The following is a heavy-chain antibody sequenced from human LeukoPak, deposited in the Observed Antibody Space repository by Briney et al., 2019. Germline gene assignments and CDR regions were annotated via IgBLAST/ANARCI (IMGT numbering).Heavy chain of an antibody. J-gene: IGHJ4*02. CDR3: ARGTTGTTVAYGYSLDS. CDR1: GFIFNNYA. CDR2: ISWNSGSI. D-gene: IGHD1-7*01. Sequence: GRSLRLSCEGSGFIFNNYAMHWVRQPPGKGLEWVSGISWNSGSIDYADSVKGRFTISRDNAKNSLSLEMNSLRVEDTGVYYCARGTTGTTVAYGYSLDSWGQGTLVTVSS. V-gene: IGHV3-9*01.